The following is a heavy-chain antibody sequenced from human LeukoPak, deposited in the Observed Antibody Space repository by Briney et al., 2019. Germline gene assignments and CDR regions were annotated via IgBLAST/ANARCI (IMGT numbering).Heavy chain of an antibody. J-gene: IGHJ6*03. D-gene: IGHD2-2*01. CDR1: GFTFSGSA. CDR2: IRSKANSYAT. CDR3: TSLPAAMPYYYYYMDV. V-gene: IGHV3-73*01. Sequence: PGRSLGLSCAASGFTFSGSATHWVRQASGKGLEWVGRIRSKANSYATAYAASVKGRFTISRDDSKNTAYLQMNSLKTEDTAVYYCTSLPAAMPYYYYYMDVWGKGTTVTVSS.